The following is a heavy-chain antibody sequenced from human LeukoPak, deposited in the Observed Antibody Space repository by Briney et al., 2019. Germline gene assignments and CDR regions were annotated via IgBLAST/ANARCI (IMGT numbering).Heavy chain of an antibody. V-gene: IGHV1-18*01. Sequence: EASVKVSCKASGYTFTSYGISWVRQAPGQGLEWMGWISAYNGNTNYAQKLQGRVTMTTDTSTSAAYMELRSLRSGDTAVYYCARDGGYYGSGSYYFDAFDIWGQGTMVTVSS. CDR3: ARDGGYYGSGSYYFDAFDI. J-gene: IGHJ3*02. CDR1: GYTFTSYG. D-gene: IGHD3-10*01. CDR2: ISAYNGNT.